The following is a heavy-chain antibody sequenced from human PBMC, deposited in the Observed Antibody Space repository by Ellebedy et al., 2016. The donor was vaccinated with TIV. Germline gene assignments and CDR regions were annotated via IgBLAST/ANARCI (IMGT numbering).Heavy chain of an antibody. CDR2: ISSGGSAI. CDR1: GFTFSDYY. Sequence: GESLKISCAASGFTFSDYYMNWVRQAPGKGLEWVSYISSGGSAIYYTDSVKGRFTITRDNARNSLYLQMNSLRAEDTAVYYCVRERGLVAPRGMDVWGQGTTVTVSS. J-gene: IGHJ6*02. V-gene: IGHV3-11*04. D-gene: IGHD2-15*01. CDR3: VRERGLVAPRGMDV.